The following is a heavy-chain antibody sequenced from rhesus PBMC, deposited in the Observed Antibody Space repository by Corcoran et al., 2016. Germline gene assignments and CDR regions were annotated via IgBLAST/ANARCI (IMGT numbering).Heavy chain of an antibody. V-gene: IGHV4-65*01. D-gene: IGHD6-43*01. J-gene: IGHJ4*01. CDR1: GGSVSSSNW. CDR2: ISVSSGST. Sequence: QVQLQQWGEGLVKPSETLSLTCAVSGGSVSSSNWWSWIRQPPGKGLEWIGYISVSSGSTYYNPSLQSRVTISTDTSKNQFSLKLSSVTAADTAVYYCAREDPGGIAAAGVDYWGQGVLVTVSS. CDR3: AREDPGGIAAAGVDY.